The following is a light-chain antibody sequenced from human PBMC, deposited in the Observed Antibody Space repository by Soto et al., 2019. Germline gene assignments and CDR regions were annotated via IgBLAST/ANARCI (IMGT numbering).Light chain of an antibody. V-gene: IGLV2-8*01. CDR1: SSDLRDSDF. CDR3: SSYTSSSTVV. Sequence: QSALTQPPSASGSPGQSVTISCTGTSSDLRDSDFISWYQLYPGKAPKLMIYEVTKRPSGVPDRFSGSKSVNMASLTISGLQAEDEADYYCSSYTSSSTVVFGGGTKLTVL. CDR2: EVT. J-gene: IGLJ2*01.